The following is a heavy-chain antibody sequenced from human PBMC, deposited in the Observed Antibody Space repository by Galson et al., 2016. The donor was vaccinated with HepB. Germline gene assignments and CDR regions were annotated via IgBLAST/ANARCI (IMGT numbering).Heavy chain of an antibody. CDR2: IYYSGST. D-gene: IGHD5-18*01. J-gene: IGHJ4*02. CDR3: ARDLYSYGYRNYFDY. V-gene: IGHV4-31*03. CDR1: GGSISSGGYY. Sequence: LSLTCTVSGGSISSGGYYWSWIRQHPGKGLEWIGYIYYSGSTFYNPSLKSRVTMSVDTSKNQFSLKLSSVTAADTAVYYCARDLYSYGYRNYFDYWGQGTLVTVSS.